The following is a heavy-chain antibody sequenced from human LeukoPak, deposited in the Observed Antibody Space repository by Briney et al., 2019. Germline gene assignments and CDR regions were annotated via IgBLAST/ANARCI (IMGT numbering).Heavy chain of an antibody. CDR1: GFTFEYSG. V-gene: IGHV3-20*04. CDR2: INWNGGST. D-gene: IGHD3-22*01. Sequence: GGSLRLSCAASGFTFEYSGMSWVRQAPGKGLEWVSGINWNGGSTGYADSVKGRFTISRDDAKNSLFLQMNSLRAEDTAVYYCARDGEGDYYDSGAYYPYYIDSWGQGTLVTVSS. CDR3: ARDGEGDYYDSGAYYPYYIDS. J-gene: IGHJ4*02.